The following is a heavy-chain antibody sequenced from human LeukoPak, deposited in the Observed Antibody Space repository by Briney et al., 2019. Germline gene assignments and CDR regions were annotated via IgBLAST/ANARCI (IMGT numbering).Heavy chain of an antibody. D-gene: IGHD3-22*01. Sequence: GGSLRLSCAASGFTFSSSWMQWVRQAPGKGLVWVSRVNNDGSGTTYADSVKGRFTISRDNAKNTPYLQMNSLRAEDTAVYYCATDYYSSASHWGQGTLVTVSS. J-gene: IGHJ4*02. CDR2: VNNDGSGT. CDR1: GFTFSSSW. V-gene: IGHV3-74*01. CDR3: ATDYYSSASH.